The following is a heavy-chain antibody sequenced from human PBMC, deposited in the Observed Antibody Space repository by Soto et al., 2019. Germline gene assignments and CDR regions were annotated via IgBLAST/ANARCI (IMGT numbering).Heavy chain of an antibody. CDR1: GFTFSSYS. J-gene: IGHJ4*02. Sequence: EVQLVESGGGLVQPGGSLRLSCAASGFTFSSYSMNWVRQGPGKGLEWVSYISSSSSTIYYADSLKGRFTVSRDNPKNRLYLQMNSLRAEDTDVCYCASDLYCGLFDYWGQGTLVTVSS. D-gene: IGHD2-2*02. CDR2: ISSSSSTI. V-gene: IGHV3-48*01. CDR3: ASDLYCGLFDY.